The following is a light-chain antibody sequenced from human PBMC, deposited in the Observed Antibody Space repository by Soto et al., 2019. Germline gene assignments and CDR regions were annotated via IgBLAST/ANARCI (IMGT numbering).Light chain of an antibody. J-gene: IGLJ2*01. V-gene: IGLV4-69*01. CDR2: LDNDSSH. CDR1: SGHSSYA. Sequence: QAVVTQSPSASASLGASVRLTCTLSSGHSSYAIAWHQQQPEKGPRFLMRLDNDSSHIKGDGIPDRFSGSSSGAERYLTISSLQSDDEADYYCQTWGTGFQVFGGGTKLTVL. CDR3: QTWGTGFQV.